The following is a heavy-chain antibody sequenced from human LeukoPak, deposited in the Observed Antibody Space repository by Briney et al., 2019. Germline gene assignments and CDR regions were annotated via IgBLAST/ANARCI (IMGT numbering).Heavy chain of an antibody. V-gene: IGHV4-4*07. CDR2: IYTSGST. D-gene: IGHD4-11*01. CDR3: AITVTSRLGWFDP. CDR1: GGSISSYY. Sequence: PSETLSLTCTVSGGSISSYYWSWIRQPAGKGLEWIGRIYTSGSTHYNPSLKSRVTISPDTSKNQFSLKLSSVTAADTAVYYCAITVTSRLGWFDPWGQGTLVTVSS. J-gene: IGHJ5*02.